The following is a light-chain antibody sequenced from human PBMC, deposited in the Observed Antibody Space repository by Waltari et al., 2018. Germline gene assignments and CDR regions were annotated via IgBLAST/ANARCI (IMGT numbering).Light chain of an antibody. Sequence: SFELIQPPSESVSPGQTASVSCSGEKLGDKYVYWYQQKHVQSNMLVMFQDNKRPSGIAERFSGSNSGNTATLTISETQAIDEADYCCQAWDSNVAVFGRGTKVTVL. CDR1: KLGDKY. CDR2: QDN. CDR3: QAWDSNVAV. J-gene: IGLJ3*02. V-gene: IGLV3-1*01.